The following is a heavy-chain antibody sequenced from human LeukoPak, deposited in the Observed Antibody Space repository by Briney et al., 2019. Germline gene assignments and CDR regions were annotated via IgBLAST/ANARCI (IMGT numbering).Heavy chain of an antibody. CDR3: ARLRGTTMTLYSFDY. CDR1: GFTFSINA. V-gene: IGHV3-23*01. CDR2: IHGGGGSA. J-gene: IGHJ4*02. Sequence: GGSLRLSCAASGFTFSINAMSWVRQAPGKGLEWVSMIHGGGGSAYYADSAKGRFTISRDDSKNTLFLQMNSLRAEDTAVYYCARLRGTTMTLYSFDYWGQGTLVTVSS. D-gene: IGHD3-10*01.